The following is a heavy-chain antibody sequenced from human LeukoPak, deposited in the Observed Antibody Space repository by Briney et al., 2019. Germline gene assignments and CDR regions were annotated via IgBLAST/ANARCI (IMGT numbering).Heavy chain of an antibody. D-gene: IGHD2-2*01. V-gene: IGHV1-18*01. CDR2: ISAYNGNT. CDR3: ARDGAYQLLTYFYYFDY. Sequence: ASVKVSCKASGYTFTSYGISWVRQAPGQGLEWMGWISAYNGNTNYAQKLQGRVTMTRDTSISTAYMELSRLRSDDTAVYYCARDGAYQLLTYFYYFDYWGQGTLVTVSS. J-gene: IGHJ4*02. CDR1: GYTFTSYG.